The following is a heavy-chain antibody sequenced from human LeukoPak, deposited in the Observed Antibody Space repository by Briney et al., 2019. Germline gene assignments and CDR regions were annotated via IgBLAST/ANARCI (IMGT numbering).Heavy chain of an antibody. D-gene: IGHD3-10*01. CDR3: ARARTYYYGSGADY. CDR2: INWNGGST. V-gene: IGHV3-20*04. Sequence: GGSLRLSCAASGFTFDDYGMIWGRQAPGKGLEWVSGINWNGGSTGYADSVKGRFTISRDNAKNSLYLQMNSLRAEDTALYYCARARTYYYGSGADYWGQGTLVTVSS. CDR1: GFTFDDYG. J-gene: IGHJ4*02.